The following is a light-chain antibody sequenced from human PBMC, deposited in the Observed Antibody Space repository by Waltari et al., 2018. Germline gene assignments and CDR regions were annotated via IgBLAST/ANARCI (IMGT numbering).Light chain of an antibody. J-gene: IGKJ3*01. CDR2: GVS. Sequence: EIVMTQSPVTLSASPGESATLSCRASQSVGSDFGWYQQKPGQPPSLLIYGVSTRASGVPVRFSGSGSGADFTLTISSLQSEDFAIYYCQQYYSSPLTFGPGTKVDIK. V-gene: IGKV3-15*01. CDR3: QQYYSSPLT. CDR1: QSVGSD.